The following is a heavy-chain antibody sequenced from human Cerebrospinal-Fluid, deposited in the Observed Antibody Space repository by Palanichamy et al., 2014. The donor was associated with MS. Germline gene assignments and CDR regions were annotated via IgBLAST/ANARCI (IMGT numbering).Heavy chain of an antibody. CDR3: ASKGQRGYSGYVREEAFDI. V-gene: IGHV4-34*02. Sequence: QVHLQQWGAGLLKPSETLSLTCAVYGGAFSGFYWNWIRQSPGKGPEWIGEINHSGNTKYNPSLKSRVTISVDKSKNQFSLNLSSVSAADTAVYYCASKGQRGYSGYVREEAFDIWGRGTVVTVSS. D-gene: IGHD5-12*01. J-gene: IGHJ3*02. CDR2: INHSGNT. CDR1: GGAFSGFY.